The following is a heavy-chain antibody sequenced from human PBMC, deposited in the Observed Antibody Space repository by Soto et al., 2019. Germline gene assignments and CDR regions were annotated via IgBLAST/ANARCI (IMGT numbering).Heavy chain of an antibody. CDR2: IHYSGST. V-gene: IGHV4-59*01. D-gene: IGHD3-9*01. Sequence: SETLSLTCTVSSGSIGDYYWSWIRQPPGRGLEWIGYIHYSGSTNYNSSLKSRLIMSVDTSENQFSLKLSSVTAADTAVYYCARGTDTWFFALWGRGTLVTVSS. CDR1: SGSIGDYY. J-gene: IGHJ2*01. CDR3: ARGTDTWFFAL.